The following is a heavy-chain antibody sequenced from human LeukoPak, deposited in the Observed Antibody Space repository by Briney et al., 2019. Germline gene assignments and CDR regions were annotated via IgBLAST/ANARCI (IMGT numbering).Heavy chain of an antibody. J-gene: IGHJ4*02. CDR2: IYYSGST. D-gene: IGHD1-26*01. CDR1: GGSISSYY. Sequence: SETLSLTCTVSGGSISSYYWSWIRQPPGKGLEWIGYIYYSGSTNYNPPLKSRVTISVDTSKNQFSLKLSSVTAADTAVYYCARGGGSYFDYWGQGTLVTVSA. V-gene: IGHV4-59*01. CDR3: ARGGGSYFDY.